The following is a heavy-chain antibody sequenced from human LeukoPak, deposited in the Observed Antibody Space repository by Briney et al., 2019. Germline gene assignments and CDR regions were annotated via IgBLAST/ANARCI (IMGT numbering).Heavy chain of an antibody. J-gene: IGHJ4*02. Sequence: GGSLRLSCAASGFTFSSYVMHWVRQAPGKGLEWVAMISYDGTNKYYADSVRGRFTISRDNSKNTLYLQMNSLRAEDTAVYYCAKDMDHDYDDYGFDYWGQGTLVTVSS. D-gene: IGHD4-17*01. CDR1: GFTFSSYV. CDR3: AKDMDHDYDDYGFDY. CDR2: ISYDGTNK. V-gene: IGHV3-30*18.